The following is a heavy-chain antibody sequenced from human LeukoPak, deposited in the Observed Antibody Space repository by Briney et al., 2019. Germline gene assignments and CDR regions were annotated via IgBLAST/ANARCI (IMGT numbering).Heavy chain of an antibody. Sequence: GGSLRLSCAASGFTFSSYSMNWVRQAPGKGLEWVSSISSSSSSYIYYADSVKGRFTISRDNAKNSLYLQMNSLRAEDTAVYYCAREGFSGSYYCFDYWGQGTLVTVSS. V-gene: IGHV3-21*01. CDR3: AREGFSGSYYCFDY. CDR1: GFTFSSYS. CDR2: ISSSSSSYI. D-gene: IGHD1-26*01. J-gene: IGHJ4*02.